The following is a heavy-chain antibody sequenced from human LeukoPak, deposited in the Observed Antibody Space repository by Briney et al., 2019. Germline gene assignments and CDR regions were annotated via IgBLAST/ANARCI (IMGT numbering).Heavy chain of an antibody. D-gene: IGHD2-2*01. V-gene: IGHV3-53*01. J-gene: IGHJ4*02. CDR1: GFTVSNNY. Sequence: GGSLRLSCAASGFTVSNNYMSWVRQAPGKGLEWVSVIYSGGTTYYTDSVKGRFTISRDKFKNTLYLQMNSLRAEDTAVYYCARDGCSTTSCYADWGQGTLVTVSS. CDR2: IYSGGTT. CDR3: ARDGCSTTSCYAD.